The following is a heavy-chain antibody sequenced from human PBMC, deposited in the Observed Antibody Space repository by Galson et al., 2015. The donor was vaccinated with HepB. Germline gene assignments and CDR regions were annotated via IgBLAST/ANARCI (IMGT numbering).Heavy chain of an antibody. CDR3: ARDLGVAARGMDV. Sequence: SVKVSCKASGYTFTSYGISWVRQAPGQGPEWMGWISAYNGSTNYAQKLQGRVTMTTDTSTTTAYMELRSLRSEDTAVYYCARDLGVAARGMDVWGQWTTVTVSS. D-gene: IGHD3-3*01. CDR2: ISAYNGST. V-gene: IGHV1-18*04. J-gene: IGHJ6*02. CDR1: GYTFTSYG.